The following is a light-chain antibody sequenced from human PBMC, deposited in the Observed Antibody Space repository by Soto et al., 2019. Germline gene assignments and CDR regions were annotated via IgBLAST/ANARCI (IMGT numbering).Light chain of an antibody. J-gene: IGKJ2*01. V-gene: IGKV2-24*01. CDR3: MQATQYRPYT. Sequence: DIVLTQTPLSSPVTLGQPASISCRSSQSLVHSDGNTYLSWFHQRPGQPPRLLIDKVSNRFSGVPDRFSGSGAGTDFTLKISRVEADDVGVYFCMQATQYRPYTFGQGTKLEIK. CDR1: QSLVHSDGNTY. CDR2: KVS.